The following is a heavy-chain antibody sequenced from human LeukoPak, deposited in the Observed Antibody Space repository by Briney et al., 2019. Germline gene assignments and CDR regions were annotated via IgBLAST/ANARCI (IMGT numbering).Heavy chain of an antibody. J-gene: IGHJ4*02. Sequence: TSETLSLTCTVSGGSISSYYWSWIRQPPGKGLEWIGYIYYSGSTNYNPSLKSRVTISVDTSKNQFSLKLSSVTAADTAVYYCASGAAAAPGLYYFDYWGQGTLVTVSS. V-gene: IGHV4-59*01. CDR3: ASGAAAAPGLYYFDY. CDR1: GGSISSYY. CDR2: IYYSGST. D-gene: IGHD6-13*01.